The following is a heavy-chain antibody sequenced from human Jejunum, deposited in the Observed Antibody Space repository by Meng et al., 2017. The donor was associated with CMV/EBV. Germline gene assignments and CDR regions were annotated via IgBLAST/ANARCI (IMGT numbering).Heavy chain of an antibody. CDR3: ARGVISYHDS. D-gene: IGHD3-16*01. J-gene: IGHJ5*02. CDR1: GYTFTNFA. CDR2: IYTDSGDT. Sequence: QVHFVQSGAEVKTPGASVKLSCEASGYTFTNFAIHWVRQAPGQRLEWMGWIYTDSGDTKFSQKFQGRVSFTSDTSATTAYMELSSLRSEDTAVYYCARGVISYHDSWGQGTLVTVSS. V-gene: IGHV1-3*04.